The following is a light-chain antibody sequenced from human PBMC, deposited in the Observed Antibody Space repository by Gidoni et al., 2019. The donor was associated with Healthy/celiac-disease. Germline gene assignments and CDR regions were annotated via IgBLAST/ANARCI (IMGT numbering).Light chain of an antibody. CDR2: LCA. CDR1: QSLLHSNGYNY. J-gene: IGKJ4*01. Sequence: DIVMTQSALSMPVTPGEPASISCRSRQSLLHSNGYNYLDWYLQQPGQSPQLLIYLCANRASGVPDRFSGSGSGTDFTLKISRVDAEDVGVYYCMQALQTPLTFXGXTKVEIK. CDR3: MQALQTPLT. V-gene: IGKV2-28*01.